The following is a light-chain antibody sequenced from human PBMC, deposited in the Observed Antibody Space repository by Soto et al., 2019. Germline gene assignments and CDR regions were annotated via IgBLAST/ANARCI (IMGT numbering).Light chain of an antibody. CDR1: SSDVGTYNY. J-gene: IGLJ1*01. V-gene: IGLV2-14*01. CDR2: EVS. Sequence: QSVLTQPASVSGSPGQSITISCTGTSSDVGTYNYVFWYQQHPGKAPKLMIYEVSNRPSGVSNRFSGSKSGNTASLTISGLQAEDEADYYCNSYTTTSTLNVFGTGTKLTVL. CDR3: NSYTTTSTLNV.